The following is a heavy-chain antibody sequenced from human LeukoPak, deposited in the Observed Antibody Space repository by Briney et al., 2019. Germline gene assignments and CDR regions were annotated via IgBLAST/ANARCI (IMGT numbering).Heavy chain of an antibody. CDR2: IIPIFGTA. D-gene: IGHD6-6*01. CDR1: GYTFTNYG. J-gene: IGHJ4*02. Sequence: ASVKVSCKASGYTFTNYGFSWVRQAPGQGLEWMGGIIPIFGTANYAQKFQGRVTITADESTSTAYMELSSLRSEDTAVYYCARDFSSSSLDYWGQGTLVTVSS. V-gene: IGHV1-69*13. CDR3: ARDFSSSSLDY.